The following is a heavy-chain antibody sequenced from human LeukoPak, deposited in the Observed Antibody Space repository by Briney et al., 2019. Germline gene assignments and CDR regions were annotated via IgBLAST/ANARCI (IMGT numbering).Heavy chain of an antibody. CDR3: AKTSAEWVLFRFDY. J-gene: IGHJ4*02. Sequence: TGGSLRLSCAASGFTFSSYAMSWVRQAPGKGLEWVSGISGSGGSTYYADSVKGRFTISRDNSENTLYLQMNSLRAEDTAVYYCAKTSAEWVLFRFDYWGQGTLVTVSS. V-gene: IGHV3-23*01. CDR1: GFTFSSYA. CDR2: ISGSGGST. D-gene: IGHD3-3*01.